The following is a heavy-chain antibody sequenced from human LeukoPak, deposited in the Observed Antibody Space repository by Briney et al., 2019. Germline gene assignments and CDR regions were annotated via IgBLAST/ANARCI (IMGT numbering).Heavy chain of an antibody. CDR3: ARQNRWGSGYYGYFDY. V-gene: IGHV3-30-3*01. D-gene: IGHD3-22*01. J-gene: IGHJ4*02. Sequence: GGSLRLSCAASGFTFSSYAMHWVRQAPGEGLEWVAVISYDGSNKYYADSVKGRFTISRDNSKNTLYLQVNSLRAEDTAVYYCARQNRWGSGYYGYFDYWGQGTLVTVSS. CDR1: GFTFSSYA. CDR2: ISYDGSNK.